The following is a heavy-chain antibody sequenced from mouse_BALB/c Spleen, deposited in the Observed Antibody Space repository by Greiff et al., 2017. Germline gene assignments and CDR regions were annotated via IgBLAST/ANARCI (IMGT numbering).Heavy chain of an antibody. CDR2: INSNGGST. D-gene: IGHD4-1*01. V-gene: IGHV5-6-2*01. J-gene: IGHJ3*01. CDR1: GFTFSSYY. CDR3: ARRGWDDWFAY. Sequence: EVQLVESGGGLVKLGGSLKLSCAASGFTFSSYYMSWVRQTPEKRLELVAAINSNGGSTYYPDTVKGRFTISRDNAKNTLYLQMSSLKSEDTALYYCARRGWDDWFAYWGQGTLVTVSA.